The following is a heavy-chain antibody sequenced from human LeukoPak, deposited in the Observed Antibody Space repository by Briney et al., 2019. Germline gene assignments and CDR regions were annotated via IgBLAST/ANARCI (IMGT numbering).Heavy chain of an antibody. Sequence: GGSLRLSCAASGFTVSSNYMSWVRQAPGKGLEWVSVIYSGGSTYYADSVKGRFTISRDNSKNTLYLQMNSLGAEDTAVYYCARGPLHGSGSYLFDYWGQGTLVTVSS. CDR1: GFTVSSNY. CDR2: IYSGGST. V-gene: IGHV3-53*01. J-gene: IGHJ4*02. D-gene: IGHD3-10*01. CDR3: ARGPLHGSGSYLFDY.